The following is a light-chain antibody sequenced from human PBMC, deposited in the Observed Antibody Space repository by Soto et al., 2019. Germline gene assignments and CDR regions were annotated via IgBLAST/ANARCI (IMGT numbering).Light chain of an antibody. CDR2: GVS. CDR1: RSVSSY. CDR3: QQYNTYLS. Sequence: ELVLTQSPATLSFSPVESPTLSSRASRSVSSYLAWYQQKPGQAPRPLIYGVSSRATGIPDRFSGSGSGTEFTLTISSLQPDDVATYYCQQYNTYLSFGQGTKVDIK. V-gene: IGKV3-11*01. J-gene: IGKJ1*01.